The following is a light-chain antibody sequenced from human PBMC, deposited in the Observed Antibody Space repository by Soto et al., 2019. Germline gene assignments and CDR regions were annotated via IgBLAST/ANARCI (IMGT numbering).Light chain of an antibody. CDR1: QGISNY. V-gene: IGKV1-27*01. CDR3: QKYNSAAA. Sequence: DIQMTQSPSSLSASVGDRVTITCQASQGISNYLAWYQQKPGKVPKLLIYAASTLQSGVPSRFSGSGSGTDFTLTISSLQPEDVATYYCQKYNSAAAFGPGTKVDIK. CDR2: AAS. J-gene: IGKJ3*01.